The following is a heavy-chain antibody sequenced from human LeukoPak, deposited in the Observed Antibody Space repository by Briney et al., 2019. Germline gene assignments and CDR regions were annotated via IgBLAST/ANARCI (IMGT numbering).Heavy chain of an antibody. CDR2: INYSGST. J-gene: IGHJ6*03. V-gene: IGHV4-59*01. CDR3: ARDLSRYYYYYMDV. CDR1: GGSISSYY. Sequence: KASETLSLTCTVSGGSISSYYWSWIRQPPGKGLEWIGYINYSGSTNYNPSLKSRITISVGTSKNQFSLKLSSVTAADTAVYYCARDLSRYYYYYMDVWGKGTTVTVSS. D-gene: IGHD3-9*01.